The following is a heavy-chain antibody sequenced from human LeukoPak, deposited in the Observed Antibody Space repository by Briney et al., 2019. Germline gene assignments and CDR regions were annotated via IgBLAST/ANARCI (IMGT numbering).Heavy chain of an antibody. J-gene: IGHJ4*02. CDR2: IYTSGST. D-gene: IGHD2-2*01. Sequence: SETLSLTCNVSSGSIKSENYYWGWIRQPPGKGLEWIGRIYTSGSTNYNPSLKSRVTMSVDTSKNQFSLKLSSVTAADTAVYYCARWYCSSTSCSPYFDYWGQGTLVTVSS. CDR1: SGSIKSENYY. CDR3: ARWYCSSTSCSPYFDY. V-gene: IGHV4-39*07.